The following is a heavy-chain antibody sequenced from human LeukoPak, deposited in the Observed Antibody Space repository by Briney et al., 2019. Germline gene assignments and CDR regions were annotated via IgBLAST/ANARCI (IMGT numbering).Heavy chain of an antibody. V-gene: IGHV3-11*01. J-gene: IGHJ4*02. CDR3: ARETYDILTGPGPFDY. D-gene: IGHD3-9*01. CDR1: GFTFSDYY. CDR2: ISSSGSTI. Sequence: GGSLRLSCAASGFTFSDYYMSWIRQAPGKGLEWVLYISSSGSTIYYADSVKGRFTISRDNAKNSLYLQMNSLRAEDTAVYYCARETYDILTGPGPFDYWGQGTLVTVSS.